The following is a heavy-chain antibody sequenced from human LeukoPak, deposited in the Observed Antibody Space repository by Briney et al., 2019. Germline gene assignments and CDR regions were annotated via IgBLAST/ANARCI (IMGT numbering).Heavy chain of an antibody. D-gene: IGHD2-15*01. CDR3: ARLGACSGNTCYSGDY. Sequence: ESLKISCKGAGYSFNNFWIGWVRQTPGKGLEWMGIIYPGDSDTRYRPSFQGQVTISADKSISTAYLQWSSLKASDTAMYYCARLGACSGNTCYSGDYWGQGTLVTVSS. CDR1: GYSFNNFW. V-gene: IGHV5-51*01. CDR2: IYPGDSDT. J-gene: IGHJ4*02.